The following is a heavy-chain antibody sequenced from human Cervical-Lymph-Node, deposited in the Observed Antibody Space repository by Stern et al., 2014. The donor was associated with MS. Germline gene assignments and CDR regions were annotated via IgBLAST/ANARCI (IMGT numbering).Heavy chain of an antibody. CDR2: IKPKTDGGTT. V-gene: IGHV3-15*01. J-gene: IGHJ5*02. Sequence: EVQLVESGGGLVKPGGSLRLSCAASGFIFSKAWMTWVRQAPGKGLEGVGRIKPKTDGGTTNYSTPVQGRFTISRDDSKNVLFLHMNSLKPEDTAIYYCTTDEVANFAHWGQGVLVTVSS. CDR1: GFIFSKAW. CDR3: TTDEVANFAH.